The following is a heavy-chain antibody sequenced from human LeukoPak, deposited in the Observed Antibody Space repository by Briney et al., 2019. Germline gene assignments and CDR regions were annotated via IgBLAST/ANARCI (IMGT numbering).Heavy chain of an antibody. V-gene: IGHV3-23*01. Sequence: GGSLRLSCAASGFNFSNYAMSWVRQLPGKGLGWVSAISGSGHDTYYADSVKGRFTISRDNSKNTLSLQMNSLRAEDTAVYCCAKMWIQLWSSGGDFDYWGRGILVSVSS. J-gene: IGHJ4*02. CDR3: AKMWIQLWSSGGDFDY. CDR1: GFNFSNYA. CDR2: ISGSGHDT. D-gene: IGHD5-18*01.